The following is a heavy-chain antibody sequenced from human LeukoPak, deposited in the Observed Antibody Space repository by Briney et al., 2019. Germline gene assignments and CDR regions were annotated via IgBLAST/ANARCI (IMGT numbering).Heavy chain of an antibody. CDR1: GFTFSSFA. Sequence: GGSLILSCAASGFTFSSFAMSWVRQAPGKGLEWVSAISGSGGSTYYADSVKGRFTISRDNSKNTLYLQMNSLRAEDTAVYYCAKLEYSSGWFNYYYYYGMDVWGQGTTVTVSS. CDR2: ISGSGGST. D-gene: IGHD6-19*01. J-gene: IGHJ6*02. CDR3: AKLEYSSGWFNYYYYYGMDV. V-gene: IGHV3-23*01.